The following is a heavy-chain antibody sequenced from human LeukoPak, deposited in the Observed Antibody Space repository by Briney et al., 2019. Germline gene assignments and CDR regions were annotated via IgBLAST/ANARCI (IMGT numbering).Heavy chain of an antibody. Sequence: GGSLRLSCAGSGFTFSSYSMNWVRQAPGKGLEWVSSISSSSSYIYYADSVKGRFTISRDNAKNSLYLQMNSLRAEDTAVYYCARGDYYYYYMDVWGKGTTVTVSS. CDR3: ARGDYYYYYMDV. V-gene: IGHV3-21*01. CDR2: ISSSSSYI. J-gene: IGHJ6*03. CDR1: GFTFSSYS.